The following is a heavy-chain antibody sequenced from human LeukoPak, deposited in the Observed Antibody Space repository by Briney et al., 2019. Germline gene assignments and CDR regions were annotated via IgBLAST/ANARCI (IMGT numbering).Heavy chain of an antibody. CDR3: ASQAPLAVAGPGDLTHFDY. D-gene: IGHD6-19*01. J-gene: IGHJ4*01. CDR2: ISSRISCI. CDR1: GFTFSRFR. Sequence: PRRSLRLSCAASGFTFSRFRMNWVRQAPGQGREGGSSISSRISCIYYADSVKGRFPISRDNAKTSLYFQMNSLRAEDTAVYYCASQAPLAVAGPGDLTHFDYWGQGTMVTVSS. V-gene: IGHV3-21*01.